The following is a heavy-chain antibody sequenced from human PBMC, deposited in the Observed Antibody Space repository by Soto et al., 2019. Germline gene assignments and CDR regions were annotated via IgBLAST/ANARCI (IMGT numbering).Heavy chain of an antibody. CDR2: IYWDDDK. J-gene: IGHJ4*02. Sequence: QITLKESGPTLVKPTQTLTLTCTFSGFSLSTHGVAVGWIRQPAGKALEWLALIYWDDDKYYSAYLNSKITISKDTPKHQVLLTMIILDSVDTATFSCALAMLFCTGGSFSTYFHSWGQGTLVTVSS. V-gene: IGHV2-5*02. D-gene: IGHD2-8*02. CDR1: GFSLSTHGVA. CDR3: ALAMLFCTGGSFSTYFHS.